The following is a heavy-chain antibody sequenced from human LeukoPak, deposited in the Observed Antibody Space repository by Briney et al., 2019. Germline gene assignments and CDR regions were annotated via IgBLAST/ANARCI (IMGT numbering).Heavy chain of an antibody. CDR2: IYYSGST. J-gene: IGHJ4*02. D-gene: IGHD6-13*01. V-gene: IGHV4-59*01. CDR3: ARGWGYSSPFDY. CDR1: GGSISSYY. Sequence: SETLSLTCTVSGGSISSYYWSWIRQPPGKGLEWIGYIYYSGSTNYNPSLKSRVTISVDTSKNQFSLKLSSVTAADTAVYYCARGWGYSSPFDYWGQGTLVTVSS.